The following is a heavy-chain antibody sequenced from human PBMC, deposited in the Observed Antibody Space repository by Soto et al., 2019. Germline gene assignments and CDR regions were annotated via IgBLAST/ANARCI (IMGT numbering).Heavy chain of an antibody. CDR3: VRGPGYYFDY. CDR2: ISHDGSNK. Sequence: GGSLRLSCAASGFTFSSYAMHWVRQAPSKGLEWVAIISHDGSNKYYANSVKGRFTISRDNFKNTLYLQMGSLRAEDMAVYYCVRGPGYYFDYWGQGTLVTVSS. D-gene: IGHD2-15*01. J-gene: IGHJ4*02. CDR1: GFTFSSYA. V-gene: IGHV3-30*14.